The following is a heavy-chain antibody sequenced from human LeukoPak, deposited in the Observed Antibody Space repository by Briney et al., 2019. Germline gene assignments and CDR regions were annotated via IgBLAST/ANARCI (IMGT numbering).Heavy chain of an antibody. J-gene: IGHJ4*02. Sequence: SETLSLTCSVSGDSISSYYWSWIRQPPGKGLEWIGEINHSGSTNYNPSLKSRVTISVDTSKNQFSLKLSSVTAADTAVYYCARGRRFGYCSSTSCYQRVYYFDYWGQGTLVTVSS. V-gene: IGHV4-34*01. CDR1: GDSISSYY. CDR2: INHSGST. D-gene: IGHD2-2*01. CDR3: ARGRRFGYCSSTSCYQRVYYFDY.